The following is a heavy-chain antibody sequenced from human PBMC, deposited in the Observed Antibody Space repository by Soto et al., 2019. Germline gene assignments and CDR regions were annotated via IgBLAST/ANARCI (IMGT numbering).Heavy chain of an antibody. CDR2: IDWDGDK. CDR3: APMRGSYISPLDS. J-gene: IGHJ4*02. Sequence: VSGPTLVNPTQTLTLTCTFSGFSLNASGMCLTWIRQPPGRALEWLATIDWDGDKYYTSSLRTRLTISKDTSKNQVALTMTNMHPMDTGTYFCAPMRGSYISPLDSWGQEALVTVSS. CDR1: GFSLNASGMC. V-gene: IGHV2-70*13. D-gene: IGHD5-18*01.